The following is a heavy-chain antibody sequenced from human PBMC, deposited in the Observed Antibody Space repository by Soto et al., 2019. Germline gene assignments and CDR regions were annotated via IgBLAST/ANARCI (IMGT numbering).Heavy chain of an antibody. D-gene: IGHD2-15*01. Sequence: SETLSLTCTVSGGSISSGGYYWSWIRQHPGKGLEWIGYIYYSGSTYYNPSLKSRVTISVDTSKNQFSLKLSSVTAADTAVYYCAREYCSGGSCYFLAFDIWGQGTMVTVSS. CDR3: AREYCSGGSCYFLAFDI. V-gene: IGHV4-31*03. CDR1: GGSISSGGYY. CDR2: IYYSGST. J-gene: IGHJ3*02.